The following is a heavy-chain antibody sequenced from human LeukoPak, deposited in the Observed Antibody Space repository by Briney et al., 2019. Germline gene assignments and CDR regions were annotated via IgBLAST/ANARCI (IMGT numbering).Heavy chain of an antibody. Sequence: PGGSLRLSCAASGFTFSSYGMHWVRQAPGKVLEWVAFIRYDGSNKYYADSVKGRFTISRDNSKNTLYLQMNSLRAEDTAVYYCATSFGPVIAAAGTGADWGQGTLVTVSS. CDR2: IRYDGSNK. CDR1: GFTFSSYG. D-gene: IGHD6-13*01. CDR3: ATSFGPVIAAAGTGAD. J-gene: IGHJ4*02. V-gene: IGHV3-30*02.